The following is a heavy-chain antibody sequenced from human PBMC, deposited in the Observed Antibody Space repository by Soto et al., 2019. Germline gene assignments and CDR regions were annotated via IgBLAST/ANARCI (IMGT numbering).Heavy chain of an antibody. V-gene: IGHV4-30-4*01. Sequence: TLXLTCTVSGGPISSVDYYCSWIRQPPGKGLEWIGYIYYSGSTYYNPSLKSRVTISVDTSKNQFSLKLSSVTAADTAVYYCDRDYGDYSNWFDPWGQGTLVTVSS. J-gene: IGHJ5*02. CDR3: DRDYGDYSNWFDP. CDR1: GGPISSVDYY. D-gene: IGHD4-17*01. CDR2: IYYSGST.